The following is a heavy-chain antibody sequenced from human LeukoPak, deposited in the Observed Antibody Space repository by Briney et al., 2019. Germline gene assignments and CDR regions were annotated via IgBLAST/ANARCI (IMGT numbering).Heavy chain of an antibody. CDR1: DYTFTSYG. CDR3: ARASSSTSCCGGCDWFDP. D-gene: IGHD2-2*01. V-gene: IGHV1-18*01. Sequence: ASVKVSCKASDYTFTSYGISGVRQAPAQGLDWMGWISAYNGNTNYAQKLHGRGTMTTDTSTNTAYMELRSLRSDATAVYYCARASSSTSCCGGCDWFDPWGQGTLVTVSS. J-gene: IGHJ5*02. CDR2: ISAYNGNT.